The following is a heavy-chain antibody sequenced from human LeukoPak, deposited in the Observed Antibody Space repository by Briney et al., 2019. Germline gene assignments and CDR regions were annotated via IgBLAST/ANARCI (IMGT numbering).Heavy chain of an antibody. CDR1: GGSISSSSYY. Sequence: PSETLSLTCTVSGGSISSSSYYWGWIRQPPGKGLEWIGSIYYSGSTYYNPSLKSRVTISVGTSKNQFSLKLSSVTAADTAVYYCARDGEAAARFDPWGQGTLVTVSS. CDR2: IYYSGST. J-gene: IGHJ5*02. V-gene: IGHV4-39*07. D-gene: IGHD6-13*01. CDR3: ARDGEAAARFDP.